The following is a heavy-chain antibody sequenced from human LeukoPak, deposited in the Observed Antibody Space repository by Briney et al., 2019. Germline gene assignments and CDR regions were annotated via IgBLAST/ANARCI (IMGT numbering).Heavy chain of an antibody. J-gene: IGHJ4*02. V-gene: IGHV3-9*01. Sequence: GGSLRLSCAASGFTFDDYAMHWVRQAPGKGLEWVSGISWNSGSIGYADSVKGRFTISRDNAKNSLYLQMNSLRAEDTAVYYCARGHTAVTRHFDFWGQGTLVTVSS. D-gene: IGHD4-17*01. CDR2: ISWNSGSI. CDR3: ARGHTAVTRHFDF. CDR1: GFTFDDYA.